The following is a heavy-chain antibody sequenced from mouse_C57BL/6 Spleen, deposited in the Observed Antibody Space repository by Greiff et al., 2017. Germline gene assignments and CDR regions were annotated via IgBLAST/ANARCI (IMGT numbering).Heavy chain of an antibody. J-gene: IGHJ2*01. CDR3: ARFTTVVASTAD. CDR2: IYPGDGDT. D-gene: IGHD1-1*01. V-gene: IGHV1-80*01. Sequence: QVQLQQSGAELVKPGASVKISCKASGYAFRSYWMNWVKQRPGKGLEWIGQIYPGDGDTNYNGKFKGKATLTADKSSSTAYMQLSSLTSEDSAVYFCARFTTVVASTADWGQGTTLTVSS. CDR1: GYAFRSYW.